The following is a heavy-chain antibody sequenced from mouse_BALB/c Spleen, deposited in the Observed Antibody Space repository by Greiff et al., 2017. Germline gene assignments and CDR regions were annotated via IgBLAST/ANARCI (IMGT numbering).Heavy chain of an antibody. CDR1: GFSLTSYG. CDR2: IWAGGST. Sequence: VQRVESGPGLVAPSQSLSITCTVSGFSLTSYGVHWVRQPPGKGLEWLGVIWAGGSTNYNSALMSRLSISKDNSKSQVFLKMNSLQTDDTAMYYCARDYGSRTGYAMDYWGQGTSVTVSS. CDR3: ARDYGSRTGYAMDY. J-gene: IGHJ4*01. D-gene: IGHD1-1*01. V-gene: IGHV2-9*02.